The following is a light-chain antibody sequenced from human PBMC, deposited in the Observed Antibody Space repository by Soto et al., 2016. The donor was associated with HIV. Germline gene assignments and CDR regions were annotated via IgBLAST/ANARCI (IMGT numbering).Light chain of an antibody. CDR1: NFSNYY. CDR3: NSRYTSDSHHYV. CDR2: GKN. J-gene: IGLJ1*01. Sequence: SSELTQDPAVSVALEQTVRITCQGDNFSNYYASWYQQKAGQAPVLVMFGKNNRPSGIPDRFSGSSSGNTASLTITGAQAEDEADYYCNSRYTSDSHHYVFGTGTKVTVL. V-gene: IGLV3-19*01.